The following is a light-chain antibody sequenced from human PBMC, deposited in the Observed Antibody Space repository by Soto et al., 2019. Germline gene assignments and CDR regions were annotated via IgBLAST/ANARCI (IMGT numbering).Light chain of an antibody. Sequence: QSVLTQPASVSGSPGESITVTCLVSISDIGSHNYVSWYRQYPGEAPRLLIYEVHYRPSGVSGRFSGSKSGNTASLTISGLQAADEADYYCASYLTTSPLEVFGTGTKV. CDR1: ISDIGSHNY. CDR3: ASYLTTSPLEV. CDR2: EVH. J-gene: IGLJ1*01. V-gene: IGLV2-14*01.